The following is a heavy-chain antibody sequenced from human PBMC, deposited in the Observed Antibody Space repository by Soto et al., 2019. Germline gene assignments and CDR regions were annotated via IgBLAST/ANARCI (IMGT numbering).Heavy chain of an antibody. J-gene: IGHJ4*02. D-gene: IGHD3-22*01. Sequence: GGSLRLSCAASGFTFSSYAMSWVRQAPGKGLEWVSAISGSGGSTYYADSVKGRFTISRDNSKNTLYLQMNSLRAEDTAVYYCAKVWSSMIVVVTHFDYWGQGTLVTVSS. CDR3: AKVWSSMIVVVTHFDY. CDR2: ISGSGGST. V-gene: IGHV3-23*01. CDR1: GFTFSSYA.